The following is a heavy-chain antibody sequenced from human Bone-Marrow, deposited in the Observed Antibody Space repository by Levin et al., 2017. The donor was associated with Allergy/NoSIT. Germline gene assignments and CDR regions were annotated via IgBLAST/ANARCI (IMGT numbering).Heavy chain of an antibody. CDR3: ARVMEEYDTSGYSLYLFDY. CDR2: IYTSGST. CDR1: GDSISNYY. V-gene: IGHV4-4*07. J-gene: IGHJ4*02. D-gene: IGHD3-22*01. Sequence: SETLSLTCTVSGDSISNYYWSWIRQPAGKGLEWIGLIYTSGSTKYNPSLKSRVTMSVDTSKNQFSLKLISVTAADTAVYYCARVMEEYDTSGYSLYLFDYWGQGTLVTVSS.